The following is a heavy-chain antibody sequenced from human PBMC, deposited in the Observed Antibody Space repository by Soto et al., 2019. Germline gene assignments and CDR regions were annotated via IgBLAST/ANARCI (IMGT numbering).Heavy chain of an antibody. D-gene: IGHD3-3*01. CDR3: ARETSYDFWSGPQTMDV. Sequence: PGGFLRLSCALAGFTFSSYVMHWVRQAPGKGLEWVAVVHYDGTKKYYADSVRGRFTISRDNSENILYLQMNSLRPDDTAVYFCARETSYDFWSGPQTMDVWGQGTTVTVSS. V-gene: IGHV3-30*02. J-gene: IGHJ6*02. CDR2: VHYDGTKK. CDR1: GFTFSSYV.